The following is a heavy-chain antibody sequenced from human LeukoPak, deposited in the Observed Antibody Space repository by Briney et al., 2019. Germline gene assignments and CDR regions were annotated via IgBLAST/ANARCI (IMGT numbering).Heavy chain of an antibody. D-gene: IGHD2-15*01. J-gene: IGHJ4*02. CDR2: IKESGDIT. CDR1: GFTFSSYS. Sequence: PGASLRLSCAASGFTFSSYSMCWVRQAPGKGPEWVSGIKESGDITNYADSVKGRFTISRDNSKNTLYLQMNSLRAEDTAKYYCAKYCSGATFSGYWGQGTLVTVSS. CDR3: AKYCSGATFSGY. V-gene: IGHV3-23*01.